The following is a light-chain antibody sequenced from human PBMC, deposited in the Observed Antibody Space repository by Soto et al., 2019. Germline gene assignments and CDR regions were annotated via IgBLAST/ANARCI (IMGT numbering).Light chain of an antibody. CDR2: DAS. J-gene: IGKJ2*01. Sequence: EIQMTQSPSTLSASVGDRVTITCRASQSISTHFAWYQQKPGKAPEVLIYDASTLESGVPSRFSGSGSGTKFTLTISSLQPDDFATYYCQQYSSNLYTFGQGTKLEIK. CDR3: QQYSSNLYT. CDR1: QSISTH. V-gene: IGKV1-5*01.